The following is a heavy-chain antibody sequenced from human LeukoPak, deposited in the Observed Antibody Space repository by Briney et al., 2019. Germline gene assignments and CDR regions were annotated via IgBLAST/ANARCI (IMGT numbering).Heavy chain of an antibody. CDR2: ISDSSTYI. V-gene: IGHV3-21*01. CDR3: ARVVASGSGTYDFDY. J-gene: IGHJ4*02. D-gene: IGHD3-10*01. CDR1: GFTFSYYS. Sequence: PGGSLRLSCAASGFTFSYYSMNWVRQAPGKGLEWGSSISDSSTYIFYAGSVKGRFTISRDDAKNSLSLEMNSLRVEDTAVYYWARVVASGSGTYDFDYWGQGTLVTVSS.